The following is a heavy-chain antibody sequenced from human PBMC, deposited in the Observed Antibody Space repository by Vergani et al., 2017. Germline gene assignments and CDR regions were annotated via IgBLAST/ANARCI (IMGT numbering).Heavy chain of an antibody. CDR1: GGSTSSYY. J-gene: IGHJ2*01. D-gene: IGHD3-3*01. CDR2: IYYSGST. CDR3: ARGADFWSGYWYFDL. V-gene: IGHV4-59*01. Sequence: QVQLQESGPGLVKPSETLSLTCTVSGGSTSSYYWSWIRQPPGKGLEWIGYIYYSGSTNYNPSLKSRVTISVHTSKNQFSLNLSSVTAADTAVYYCARGADFWSGYWYFDLWGRGTLVTVSS.